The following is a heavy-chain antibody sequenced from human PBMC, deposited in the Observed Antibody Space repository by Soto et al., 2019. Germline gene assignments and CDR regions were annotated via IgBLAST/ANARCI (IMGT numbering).Heavy chain of an antibody. CDR2: IIPIFGTA. CDR3: ASHYYESGYYYGMDV. D-gene: IGHD3-22*01. CDR1: GGTFSSYA. Sequence: ASVKVSCKASGGTFSSYAISWVRQAPGQGLEWMGGIIPIFGTANYAQKFQGRVTITADESTSTAYMELSSLRSEDTAVYYCASHYYESGYYYGMDVWGQGTTVTVSS. J-gene: IGHJ6*02. V-gene: IGHV1-69*13.